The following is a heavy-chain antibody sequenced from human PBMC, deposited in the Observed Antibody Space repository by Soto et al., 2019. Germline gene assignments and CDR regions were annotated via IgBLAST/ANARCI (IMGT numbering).Heavy chain of an antibody. D-gene: IGHD3-3*02. CDR1: GFIFDDYA. CDR3: VKDAFSGLSSAEFNGDY. V-gene: IGHV3-9*01. Sequence: EMQLAESGGGLVQPGRSLRLSCAASGFIFDDYAMHWVRQSPGKGLEWVSGISWNSGRVGYAASVKGRFTISRDNAKNSLFLQMNSLRGGDTAFYHCVKDAFSGLSSAEFNGDYWGQGTLVTVSS. CDR2: ISWNSGRV. J-gene: IGHJ4*02.